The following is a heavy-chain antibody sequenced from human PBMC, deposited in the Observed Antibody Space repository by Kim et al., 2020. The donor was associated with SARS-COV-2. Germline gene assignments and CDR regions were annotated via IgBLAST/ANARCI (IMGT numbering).Heavy chain of an antibody. J-gene: IGHJ5*02. CDR1: GFTFSSSW. CDR2: IKGDGSTI. Sequence: GGSLRLSCAASGFTFSSSWMHWVRQAPGKGLVWVSRIKGDGSTIYYADSVKGRFTTSRDNAKNTLYLQMNSLRADDTAVYYCARSDWFDPWGQGTLGTVS. V-gene: IGHV3-74*01. CDR3: ARSDWFDP.